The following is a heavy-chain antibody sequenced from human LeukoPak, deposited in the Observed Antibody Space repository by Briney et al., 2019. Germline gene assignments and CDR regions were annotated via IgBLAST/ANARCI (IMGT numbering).Heavy chain of an antibody. CDR2: IKPDGTDK. J-gene: IGHJ4*02. D-gene: IGHD4-11*01. Sequence: GGSLRLSCEASGFTLSNFWMNWVRQTPGKGLEWLANIKPDGTDKVYVDSVEGRFTISRDNAKNSVYLQLNSLRVEDTGVYYYSGRSDSHSIYWGQGTLVTVSS. CDR1: GFTLSNFW. CDR3: SGRSDSHSIY. V-gene: IGHV3-7*01.